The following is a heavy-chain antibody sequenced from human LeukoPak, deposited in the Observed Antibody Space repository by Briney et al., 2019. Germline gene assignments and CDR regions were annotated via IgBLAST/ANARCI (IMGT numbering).Heavy chain of an antibody. D-gene: IGHD1-26*01. CDR1: GYTFTSHF. J-gene: IGHJ4*02. V-gene: IGHV1-46*01. CDR3: ARERYSGSYRLDY. CDR2: INPRGGST. Sequence: ASVKVSCKASGYTFTSHFMHWVRQAPGQGLEWMGIINPRGGSTSYTQKFQGRVTMTRDTSTSTVYMELSRLRSDDTAVYYCARERYSGSYRLDYWGQGTLVTVSS.